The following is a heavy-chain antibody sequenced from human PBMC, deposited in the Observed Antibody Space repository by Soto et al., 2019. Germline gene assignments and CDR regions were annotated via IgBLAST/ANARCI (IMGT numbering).Heavy chain of an antibody. D-gene: IGHD2-21*01. CDR1: GGSMNSYY. J-gene: IGHJ5*02. CDR2: VYDSGTS. CDR3: ARYSPPKKSFDSNPGWLDP. Sequence: SETLSLTCTVSGGSMNSYYWTWVRQPPGKGLEWIGYVYDSGTSKYNASLESRITMSLDKSRNHFSLSLSYVTAADTAVYFCARYSPPKKSFDSNPGWLDPWGQGTLVTVSS. V-gene: IGHV4-59*01.